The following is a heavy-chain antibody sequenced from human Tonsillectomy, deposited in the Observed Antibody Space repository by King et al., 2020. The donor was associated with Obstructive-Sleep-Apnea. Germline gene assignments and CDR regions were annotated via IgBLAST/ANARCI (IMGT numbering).Heavy chain of an antibody. D-gene: IGHD5-24*01. CDR3: ARVTWRPYYFGMDV. J-gene: IGHJ6*02. Sequence: QLQESGPGLVKPSGTLSLTCAVSSGSISSTNWWNWVRQPPGKGLEWIGEIYHSGNTNYNPSLKSRVTISVDKSKNQFSLKLSSVTAADTAVYYCARVTWRPYYFGMDVWGQGTTVTVSS. CDR1: SGSISSTNW. V-gene: IGHV4-4*02. CDR2: IYHSGNT.